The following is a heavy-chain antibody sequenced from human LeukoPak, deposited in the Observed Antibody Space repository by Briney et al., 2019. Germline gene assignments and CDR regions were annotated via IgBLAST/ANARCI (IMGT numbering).Heavy chain of an antibody. J-gene: IGHJ4*02. V-gene: IGHV3-15*01. CDR1: GLPFSNAW. CDR3: ATDLLDY. CDR2: IKRTTDGCTR. Sequence: GGSLRLSCAASGLPFSNAWMTWVRQAPGKGVEWVGRIKRTTDGCTRDFAARLKGRFTISRDDSKNTVYLQVNSLKTEDTAIYYCATDLLDYWGQGTLVTVSS.